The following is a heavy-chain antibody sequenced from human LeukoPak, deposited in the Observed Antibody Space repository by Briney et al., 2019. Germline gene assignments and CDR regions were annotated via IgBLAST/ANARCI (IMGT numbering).Heavy chain of an antibody. J-gene: IGHJ5*02. Sequence: WGSLRLSCAASGLTFSSYWMSWVRQAPGKGLEWVANIKQDGSEKYYVDSVKGRFTIFRDNAKNSLFLQMNSLRAEDTAVYYCARVGDRTGYYYWFDPWGQGTLVTVPS. CDR3: ARVGDRTGYYYWFDP. CDR2: IKQDGSEK. CDR1: GLTFSSYW. D-gene: IGHD3-22*01. V-gene: IGHV3-7*02.